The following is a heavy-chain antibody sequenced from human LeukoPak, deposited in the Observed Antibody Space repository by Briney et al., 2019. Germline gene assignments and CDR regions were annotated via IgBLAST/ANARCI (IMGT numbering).Heavy chain of an antibody. CDR2: ISWDGGST. D-gene: IGHD2-21*01. Sequence: GGSLRLSCAASGFTFDDYAMHWVRQAPGKGLEWVSLISWDGGSTYYADSVKGRFTISRDNSKNSLYLQMNSLRTEDTALYYCAKDTITGGDFGYWGQGTLVTVSS. V-gene: IGHV3-43*01. CDR3: AKDTITGGDFGY. CDR1: GFTFDDYA. J-gene: IGHJ4*02.